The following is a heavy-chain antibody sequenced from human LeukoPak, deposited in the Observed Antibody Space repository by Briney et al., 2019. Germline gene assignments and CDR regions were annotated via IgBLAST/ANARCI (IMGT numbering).Heavy chain of an antibody. CDR2: ISHDGSNE. J-gene: IGHJ4*02. D-gene: IGHD3-22*01. CDR1: GFTFSTYA. CDR3: ARSYDSSGYYSFDC. V-gene: IGHV3-30-3*01. Sequence: PGGSLRLSCAASGFTFSTYAMHWVRQPPGKGLEWVAVISHDGSNEYYADSVKSRFTISRDNSKNTLSLQMNSLRGDDTAVYYCARSYDSSGYYSFDCWGRGTLVTVSS.